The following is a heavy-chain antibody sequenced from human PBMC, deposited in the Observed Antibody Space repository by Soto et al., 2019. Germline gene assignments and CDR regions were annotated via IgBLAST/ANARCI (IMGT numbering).Heavy chain of an antibody. D-gene: IGHD6-19*01. CDR3: AREYSSGWYERSGAFDI. V-gene: IGHV3-30-3*01. CDR1: GFIFSSYA. Sequence: GGSLRLSCAASGFIFSSYAMHWVRQAPGKGLEWVAVISYDGSNKYYADSMKGRFTISRDNSKNTLYLQMNSLRAEDTAVYYCAREYSSGWYERSGAFDIWGQGTMVTVSS. J-gene: IGHJ3*02. CDR2: ISYDGSNK.